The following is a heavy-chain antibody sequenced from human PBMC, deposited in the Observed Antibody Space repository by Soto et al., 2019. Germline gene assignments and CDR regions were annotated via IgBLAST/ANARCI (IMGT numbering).Heavy chain of an antibody. CDR3: ARDRTVAKMYGSGSYYSGYYYGMDV. CDR2: IYYSGST. J-gene: IGHJ6*02. Sequence: PSETLSLTCTVSGGSISSGGYYWSWIRQHPGKGLEWIGYIYYSGSTYYNPSLKSRVTISVDTSKNQFSLKLSSVTAADTAVYYCARDRTVAKMYGSGSYYSGYYYGMDVWGQGTTVTVSS. V-gene: IGHV4-31*03. CDR1: GGSISSGGYY. D-gene: IGHD3-10*01.